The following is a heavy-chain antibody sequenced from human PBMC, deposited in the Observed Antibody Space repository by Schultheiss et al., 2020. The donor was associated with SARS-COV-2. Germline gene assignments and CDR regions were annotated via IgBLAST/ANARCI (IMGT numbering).Heavy chain of an antibody. CDR3: AREIRPEGNRRWCWFDP. J-gene: IGHJ5*02. Sequence: ASVKVSCKASGYTFTSYYMHWVRQAPGQGLEWMGWISAYNGNTNYAQKLQGRVTMTRDTSISTAYMELSRLRSDDTAVYYCAREIRPEGNRRWCWFDPWGQGTLVTVSS. V-gene: IGHV1-2*02. CDR1: GYTFTSYY. D-gene: IGHD2-8*01. CDR2: ISAYNGNT.